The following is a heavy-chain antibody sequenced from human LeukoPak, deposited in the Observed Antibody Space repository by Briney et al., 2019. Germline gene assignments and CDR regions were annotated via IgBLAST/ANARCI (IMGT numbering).Heavy chain of an antibody. D-gene: IGHD3-10*02. J-gene: IGHJ4*02. V-gene: IGHV3-33*01. Sequence: GGSLRLSCAASGFTFSNHGMHWVRQAPGKSLEWVAVIWYDGSTKYYGDSVKDRFTISRDNSKNTVYLQMNSLGAEDTALYYCARDHCTGSYYPDYWGQGTLVTVSS. CDR1: GFTFSNHG. CDR3: ARDHCTGSYYPDY. CDR2: IWYDGSTK.